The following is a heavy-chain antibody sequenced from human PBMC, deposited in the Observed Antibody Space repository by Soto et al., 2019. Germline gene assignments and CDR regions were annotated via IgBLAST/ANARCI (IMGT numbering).Heavy chain of an antibody. CDR2: IIPIFGTA. CDR3: ARLRMATALIFDY. CDR1: GGTFSSYA. Sequence: VASVKVSCKASGGTFSSYAISWVRQAPGQGLEWMGGIIPIFGTANYAQKFQGRVTITADESTSTAYMELSSLRSEDTAVYYCARLRMATALIFDYWGQGTLVTVSS. V-gene: IGHV1-69*13. D-gene: IGHD5-18*01. J-gene: IGHJ4*02.